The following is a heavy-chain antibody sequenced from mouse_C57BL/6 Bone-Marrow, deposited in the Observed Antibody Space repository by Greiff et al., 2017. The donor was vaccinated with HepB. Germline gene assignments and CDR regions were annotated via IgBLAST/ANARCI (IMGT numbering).Heavy chain of an antibody. CDR2: IHPNSGST. CDR3: ARTGTNLGWYFDV. V-gene: IGHV1-64*01. Sequence: QVQLKQPGAELVKPGASVKLSCKASGYTFTSYWMHWVKQRPGQGLAWIGMIHPNSGSTNYNEKFKSKATLTVDKSSSTAYMQLSSLTSEDSAVYYCARTGTNLGWYFDVWGTGTTVTVSS. CDR1: GYTFTSYW. J-gene: IGHJ1*03. D-gene: IGHD4-1*01.